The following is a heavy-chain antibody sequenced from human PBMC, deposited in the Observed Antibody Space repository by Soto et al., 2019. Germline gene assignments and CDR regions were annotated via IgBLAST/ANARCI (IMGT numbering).Heavy chain of an antibody. CDR2: IKQDGSEK. J-gene: IGHJ5*02. V-gene: IGHV3-7*03. D-gene: IGHD3-16*01. CDR1: GFTFISHW. CDR3: ARMPVETHMINWFDP. Sequence: GPLSLSCAASGFTFISHWMGWVSQAPGKGLEWVANIKQDGSEKYYVDSVKGRFTISRDNAKNSLYLQMNSLRAEDTAVYYCARMPVETHMINWFDPWGQGTLVTVSS.